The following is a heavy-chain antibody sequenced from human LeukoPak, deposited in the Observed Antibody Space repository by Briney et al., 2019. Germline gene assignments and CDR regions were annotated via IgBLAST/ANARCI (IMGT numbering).Heavy chain of an antibody. CDR3: ARKELTTPRILLDV. J-gene: IGHJ6*02. CDR1: GFSFSGYA. D-gene: IGHD4-11*01. V-gene: IGHV3-23*01. CDR2: IGLSGGST. Sequence: PGASLRLSCAASGFSFSGYAMSWVRQAPGQGLEWVSGIGLSGGSTFYADSVKGRFTISRDNSKNTLYLQTNSLRAEDTAIYYCARKELTTPRILLDVWGQGTTVAVSS.